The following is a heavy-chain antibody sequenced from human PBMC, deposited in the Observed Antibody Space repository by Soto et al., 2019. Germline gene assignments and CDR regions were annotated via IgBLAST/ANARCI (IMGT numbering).Heavy chain of an antibody. Sequence: LRLSFAASGFTFSSYAMSWVRQAPGKGLEWVSAISGSGGSTYYADSVKGRFTISRDNSKNTLYLQMNSLRAEDTAVYYCARDGPFISVAAPGYYYGMDVCGQGTTVTVSS. D-gene: IGHD6-19*01. CDR1: GFTFSSYA. CDR3: ARDGPFISVAAPGYYYGMDV. CDR2: ISGSGGST. J-gene: IGHJ6*02. V-gene: IGHV3-23*01.